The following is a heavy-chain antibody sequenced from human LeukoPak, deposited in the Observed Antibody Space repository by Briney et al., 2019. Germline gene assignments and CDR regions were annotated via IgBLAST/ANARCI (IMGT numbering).Heavy chain of an antibody. V-gene: IGHV4-34*01. CDR1: GGSFSGYY. CDR2: INHSGST. D-gene: IGHD4-23*01. CDR3: AREHDYGGSWFDP. Sequence: SETLSLTCAVYGGSFSGYYWSWIRQPPGKGLEWIGEINHSGSTNYNPSLKSRVTISVDKSKNQFSLKLSSVTAADTAVYYCAREHDYGGSWFDPWGQGTLVTVSS. J-gene: IGHJ5*02.